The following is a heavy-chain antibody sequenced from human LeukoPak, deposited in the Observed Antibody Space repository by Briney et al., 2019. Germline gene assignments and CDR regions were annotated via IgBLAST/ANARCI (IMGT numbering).Heavy chain of an antibody. CDR2: ISYDGSNK. J-gene: IGHJ4*02. V-gene: IGHV3-30*18. CDR3: AKVTLEWLSLGVDY. Sequence: GGSLRLSCAASGFTFSSYGMHWVRQAPGKGLEWVAVISYDGSNKYYAGSVKGRFTISRDNSKNTLYLQMNSLRAEDTAVYYCAKVTLEWLSLGVDYWGQGTLVTVSS. CDR1: GFTFSSYG. D-gene: IGHD5-12*01.